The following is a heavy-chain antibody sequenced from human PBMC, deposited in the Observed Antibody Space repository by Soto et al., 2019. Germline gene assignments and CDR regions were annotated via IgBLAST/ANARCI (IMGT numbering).Heavy chain of an antibody. CDR1: GFTFSDYY. D-gene: IGHD6-6*01. Sequence: PGGSLRLSCAASGFTFSDYYMSWIRQAPGKGLEWVSYISSSGSTIYYADSVKGRFTISRDNAKNSLYLQMNSLRAEDTAVYYCARDFWIEYSPPWFDPWGQGTLVTVSS. V-gene: IGHV3-11*01. J-gene: IGHJ5*02. CDR2: ISSSGSTI. CDR3: ARDFWIEYSPPWFDP.